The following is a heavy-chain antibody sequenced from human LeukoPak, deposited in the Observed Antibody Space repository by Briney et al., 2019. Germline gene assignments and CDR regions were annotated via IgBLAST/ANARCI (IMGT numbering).Heavy chain of an antibody. CDR1: GYSISSGYY. CDR3: ASLYYDFWSGYSDYWCFDL. CDR2: IYHSGST. D-gene: IGHD3-3*01. V-gene: IGHV4-38-2*01. J-gene: IGHJ2*01. Sequence: PSETLSLTCAVSGYSISSGYYWGWIRQPPGKGLEWIGSIYHSGSTYYNPSLKSRVTISVDTSKNQFSLKLSSVTAADTAVYYCASLYYDFWSGYSDYWCFDLWGRGTLVTVSS.